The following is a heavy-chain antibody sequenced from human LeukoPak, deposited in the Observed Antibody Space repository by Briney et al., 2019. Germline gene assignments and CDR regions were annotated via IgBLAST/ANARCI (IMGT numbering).Heavy chain of an antibody. Sequence: ASVKVSCKASGYTFTGYYMHWVRQAPGQGLEWMGRINPNSGGTNYAQKFQGRVTMTRDTSISTAYMELSRLRSDDTAVYYCARVPYYDSSGYTGYFQHWGQGTLVTVSS. CDR1: GYTFTGYY. J-gene: IGHJ1*01. CDR2: INPNSGGT. D-gene: IGHD3-22*01. V-gene: IGHV1-2*06. CDR3: ARVPYYDSSGYTGYFQH.